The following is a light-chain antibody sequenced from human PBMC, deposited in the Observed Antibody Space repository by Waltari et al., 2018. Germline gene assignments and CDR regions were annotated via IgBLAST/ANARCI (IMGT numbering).Light chain of an antibody. V-gene: IGKV1-27*01. CDR3: QQDYSTPLT. CDR1: QDINNK. Sequence: DIQMTQSPSSLSASLGAKVTVTCRASQDINNKLTWYQQKPGKAPILLIYTASSLQTGVSSRFSGSGSGTDFTLTISSLQPEDFATYYCQQDYSTPLTFGGGTKVEIK. J-gene: IGKJ4*01. CDR2: TAS.